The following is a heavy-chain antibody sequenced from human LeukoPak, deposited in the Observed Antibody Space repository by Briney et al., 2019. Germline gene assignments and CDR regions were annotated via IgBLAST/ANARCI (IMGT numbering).Heavy chain of an antibody. CDR1: GVSISIYY. J-gene: IGHJ6*02. D-gene: IGHD3-3*01. CDR2: VPYTGSN. CDR3: ARLMATIFGGTYYYYNGMDV. Sequence: PSETLSPTCTLYGVSISIYYGGWVRQPQKEGMEWIGYVPYTGSNDYNTSLKSRLTMSLDMPKNQFSLKPSSVTAADTAVYYCARLMATIFGGTYYYYNGMDVWGQGTTVTVSS. V-gene: IGHV4-59*01.